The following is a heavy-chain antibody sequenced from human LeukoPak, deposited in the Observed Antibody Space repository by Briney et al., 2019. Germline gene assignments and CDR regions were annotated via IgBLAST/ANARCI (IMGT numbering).Heavy chain of an antibody. CDR3: AAGYYGSGSSPPVSSKDYN. CDR2: ISYDGSNK. D-gene: IGHD3-10*01. Sequence: GGSLRLSCAASGFTFSSYAMHWVRQAPGKGLEWVAVISYDGSNKYYADSVKGRFTISRDNAKNSLYLQMNSLRAEDTAVYYCAAGYYGSGSSPPVSSKDYNWGQGTLVTVSS. J-gene: IGHJ4*02. CDR1: GFTFSSYA. V-gene: IGHV3-30*04.